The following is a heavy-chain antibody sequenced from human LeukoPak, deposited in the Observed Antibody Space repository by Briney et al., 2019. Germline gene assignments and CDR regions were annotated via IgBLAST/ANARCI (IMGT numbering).Heavy chain of an antibody. J-gene: IGHJ6*04. D-gene: IGHD3-10*02. CDR3: AGLGITMIGGV. V-gene: IGHV3-23*01. CDR1: RLPFSTYA. Sequence: GGSLRLSCVASRLPFSTYAMSWVRQAPGKGLEWVSTMSASGFSTYYRDSVEGRFTISRDNSKNALYLQMNSLRAEDTAVYYCAGLGITMIGGVWGKGTTVTISS. CDR2: MSASGFST.